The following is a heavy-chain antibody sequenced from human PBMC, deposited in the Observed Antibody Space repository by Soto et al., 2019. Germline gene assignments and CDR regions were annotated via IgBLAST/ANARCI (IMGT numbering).Heavy chain of an antibody. D-gene: IGHD1-26*01. CDR2: INYSGTT. Sequence: SETLSLTCSVSGGSFSSDRFIWSWVRQFPGKGLEWIGYINYSGTTYYNPSLRSRITMSVDTSKNQFSLNLSSVTAADTAVYYCARDHKWDGMDVWGQRTTGTVSS. J-gene: IGHJ6*02. V-gene: IGHV4-31*03. CDR3: ARDHKWDGMDV. CDR1: GGSFSSDRFI.